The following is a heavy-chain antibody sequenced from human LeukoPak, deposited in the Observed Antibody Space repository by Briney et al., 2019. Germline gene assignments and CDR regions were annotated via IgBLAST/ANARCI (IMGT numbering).Heavy chain of an antibody. V-gene: IGHV4-59*12. Sequence: SETLSLTCTVSGGSISSYYWSWIRQPPGKGLEWIGYIYYSGSTNYNPSLKSRVTISVDTSKNQFSLKLSSVTAADTAVYYCARYDYRSRNDAFDYWGQGTLVTVSS. CDR2: IYYSGST. J-gene: IGHJ4*02. CDR3: ARYDYRSRNDAFDY. CDR1: GGSISSYY. D-gene: IGHD4-11*01.